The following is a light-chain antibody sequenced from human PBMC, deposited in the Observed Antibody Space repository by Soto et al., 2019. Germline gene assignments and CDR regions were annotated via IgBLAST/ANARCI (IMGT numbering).Light chain of an antibody. CDR3: ASYRSAYTLVV. V-gene: IGLV2-14*01. Sequence: QSALTQPASVSGSPGQSITISCTGTSRDIGNYNYVSWYQHHPGKAPKLMIYEVTSRPSGVSDRFSGSKSGMTASLTISGLQSEDEADYFCASYRSAYTLVVFGTGTQLTVL. CDR1: SRDIGNYNY. J-gene: IGLJ7*01. CDR2: EVT.